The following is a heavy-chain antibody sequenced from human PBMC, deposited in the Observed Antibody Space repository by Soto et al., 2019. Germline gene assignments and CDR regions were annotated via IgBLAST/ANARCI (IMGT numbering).Heavy chain of an antibody. D-gene: IGHD2-2*01. Sequence: QVQLQESGPGLVKPSETLSLTCSVSGVSTSNHYWTWIRKPPGQGPEWIGCIYYGGTTNYNASFNSRVTISVETSKHQFSLKLTSVTTADTAVYYCARGGGSPYHDHEFDYWGQGILVTVSS. J-gene: IGHJ4*02. V-gene: IGHV4-59*11. CDR2: IYYGGTT. CDR3: ARGGGSPYHDHEFDY. CDR1: GVSTSNHY.